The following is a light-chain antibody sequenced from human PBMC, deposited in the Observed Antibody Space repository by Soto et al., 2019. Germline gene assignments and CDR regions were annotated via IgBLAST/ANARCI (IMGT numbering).Light chain of an antibody. CDR2: GAS. CDR3: QQYVSSVT. V-gene: IGKV3-20*01. Sequence: EIVLSQSPGSLSLSPGERATLSCRASQSVDSSFFAWYQQTPGQAPRLLIYGASKRATGIPDRFSGSGSGIDFTLTISRLEPEDFAVYYCQQYVSSVTFGQGTKVEIK. J-gene: IGKJ1*01. CDR1: QSVDSSF.